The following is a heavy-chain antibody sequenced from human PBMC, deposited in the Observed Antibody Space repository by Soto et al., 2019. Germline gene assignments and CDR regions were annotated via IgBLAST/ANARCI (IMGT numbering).Heavy chain of an antibody. CDR2: ISSSSSII. J-gene: IGHJ6*02. CDR3: ARAYSNRWSTYSGMDV. D-gene: IGHD6-13*01. V-gene: IGHV3-48*02. Sequence: DVQLVESGGGLVQPGGSLRLSCAGSGSTLGTYSMNWVRQAPGKGLEWISYISSSSSIIYYADSVKGRFTISRDNAKSSLYLQMNSLRDEDTAVYYCARAYSNRWSTYSGMDVWGQGTTVIVSS. CDR1: GSTLGTYS.